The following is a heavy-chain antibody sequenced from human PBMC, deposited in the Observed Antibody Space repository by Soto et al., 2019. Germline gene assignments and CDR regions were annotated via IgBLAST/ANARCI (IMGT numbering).Heavy chain of an antibody. CDR1: GLTFSSSG. D-gene: IGHD3-10*01. V-gene: IGHV3-33*01. CDR2: IWYDGSNK. Sequence: GALRVSVAAAGLTFSSSGMHGVGQAPGKGLEWVAVIWYDGSNKYSADPVKARFTIPRDNSTNTLYLQMNSMRAEDTAVYYCAREGLSGSSAGSGMDVWGQGTTVTVSS. CDR3: AREGLSGSSAGSGMDV. J-gene: IGHJ6*02.